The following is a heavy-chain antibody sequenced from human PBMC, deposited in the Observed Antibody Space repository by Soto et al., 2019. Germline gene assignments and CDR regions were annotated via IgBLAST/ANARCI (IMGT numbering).Heavy chain of an antibody. D-gene: IGHD3-10*01. J-gene: IGHJ5*02. CDR3: AKDPRGGSRWFDP. Sequence: GGSLRLSCAASGFTLSTYTMTWVRQAPGKGLEWVSAISRSGDSTYYADSVKGRFTISRDNSKNTLYLQMSSLRAEDTAVYYCAKDPRGGSRWFDPWGQGTLVTVSS. CDR2: ISRSGDST. V-gene: IGHV3-23*01. CDR1: GFTLSTYT.